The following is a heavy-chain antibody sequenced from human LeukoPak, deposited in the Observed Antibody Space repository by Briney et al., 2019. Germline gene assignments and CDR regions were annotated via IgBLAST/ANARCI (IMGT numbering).Heavy chain of an antibody. CDR1: GFTFSSYS. V-gene: IGHV3-21*01. J-gene: IGHJ4*02. Sequence: PGGSLRLSCAASGFTFSSYSMNWVRQAPGKGLEWVSSISSSSSYIYYADSVKGRFTIPRDNAKNSLYLQMNSLRAEDTAVYYCASMVRGVITPYYFDYWGQGTLVTVSS. D-gene: IGHD3-10*01. CDR3: ASMVRGVITPYYFDY. CDR2: ISSSSSYI.